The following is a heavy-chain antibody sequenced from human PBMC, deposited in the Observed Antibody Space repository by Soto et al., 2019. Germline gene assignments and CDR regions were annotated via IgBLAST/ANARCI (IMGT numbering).Heavy chain of an antibody. CDR3: ATGTDFGWLDNPHQALDI. Sequence: EVQLVQTGGALVQPGGSLRISCAASGFTPSRLSMNWVRQAPGKGLEWVSYINSAGSIIYYADSVKVRFTISRDNAKNSLYLQMNSLRAEDTAVYYCATGTDFGWLDNPHQALDIWGQGTIVTVSS. CDR1: GFTPSRLS. J-gene: IGHJ3*02. D-gene: IGHD3-9*01. V-gene: IGHV3-48*01. CDR2: INSAGSII.